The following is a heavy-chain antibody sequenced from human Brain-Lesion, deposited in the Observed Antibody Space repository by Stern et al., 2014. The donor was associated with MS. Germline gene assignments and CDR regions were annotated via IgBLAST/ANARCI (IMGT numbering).Heavy chain of an antibody. Sequence: VQLVQSGPGLVKPSETLSLTCTVAGGSVSSTSYAWAWIRQPPGKGLEWIGTIYYSGNTYYSPSLKAPPPISQARSKNRFSRRGGCGTAADTAVYYCAGEEDIRYCSGGSCTGNWFDPWGQGTLVTVS. V-gene: IGHV4-39*02. D-gene: IGHD2-15*01. CDR1: GGSVSSTSYA. J-gene: IGHJ5*02. CDR3: AGEEDIRYCSGGSCTGNWFDP. CDR2: IYYSGNT.